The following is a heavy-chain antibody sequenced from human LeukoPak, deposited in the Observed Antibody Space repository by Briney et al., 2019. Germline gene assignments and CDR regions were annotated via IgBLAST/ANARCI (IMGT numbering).Heavy chain of an antibody. CDR1: GFTFSSYW. V-gene: IGHV3-74*01. CDR2: INTDGSST. J-gene: IGHJ4*02. CDR3: VKGYGNALFTGDYFNY. Sequence: GGSLRLSCAASGFTFSSYWMHWVRQAPGKGLVWVSRINTDGSSTSYADSVKGRFTISRDNSKNTLFLQMSSLRPEDTAVYHCVKGYGNALFTGDYFNYWGQGTLVTVSS. D-gene: IGHD1-1*01.